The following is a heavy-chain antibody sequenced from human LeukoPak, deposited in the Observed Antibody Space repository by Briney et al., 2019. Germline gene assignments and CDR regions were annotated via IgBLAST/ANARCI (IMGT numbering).Heavy chain of an antibody. V-gene: IGHV1-2*02. D-gene: IGHD3-22*01. CDR3: ARGKTFYYYDSSGYYEWFAY. CDR2: INPNSGGT. CDR1: GYTFTGYY. Sequence: GASVKVSCKASGYTFTGYYMHWVRQAPGQGLEWIGWINPNSGGTNYAQKFQGRVTMTRDTSISTAYMELSRLRSEDTAVYYCARGKTFYYYDSSGYYEWFAYWGQGTLVTVSS. J-gene: IGHJ4*02.